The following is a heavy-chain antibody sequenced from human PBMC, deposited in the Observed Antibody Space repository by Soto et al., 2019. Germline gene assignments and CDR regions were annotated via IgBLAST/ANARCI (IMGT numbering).Heavy chain of an antibody. Sequence: QVQLVQSGAEVKQPGASVKVSCKSSGYTFTHYAMHWVRQAPGQGLEWLGWINTDNGNTAFSQKFQGGVSITMDTSASTAYVDLSSLISEDTAVYYCARQGDSRILRDTFDMWGQGTLVTVAS. CDR2: INTDNGNT. CDR3: ARQGDSRILRDTFDM. D-gene: IGHD2-8*01. V-gene: IGHV1-3*04. J-gene: IGHJ3*02. CDR1: GYTFTHYA.